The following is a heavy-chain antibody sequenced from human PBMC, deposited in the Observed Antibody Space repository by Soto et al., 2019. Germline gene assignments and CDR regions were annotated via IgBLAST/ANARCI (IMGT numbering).Heavy chain of an antibody. V-gene: IGHV3-9*01. CDR2: ISWNSGSI. CDR1: GFTFDDYA. Sequence: PGGSLRLSCAASGFTFDDYAMHWVRQAPGKGLEWVSGISWNSGSIGYADSVKGRFTISRDNAKNSLYLQMNSLRAEDTALYYCAKDISMTLDDFDIWGQGTMVTVSS. CDR3: AKDISMTLDDFDI. J-gene: IGHJ3*02.